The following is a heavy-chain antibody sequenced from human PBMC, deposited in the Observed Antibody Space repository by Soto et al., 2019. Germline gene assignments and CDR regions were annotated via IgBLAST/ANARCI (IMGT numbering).Heavy chain of an antibody. V-gene: IGHV3-21*01. D-gene: IGHD3-9*01. CDR3: ARSMYYDILTGYYVGFGNLEPYYFDY. CDR1: GFTFSSYS. CDR2: ISSSSSYI. Sequence: PGGSLRLSCAASGFTFSSYSMNWVRQAPGKGLEWVSSISSSSSYIYYADSVKGRFTISRDNAKNSLYLQMNSLRAEDTAVYYCARSMYYDILTGYYVGFGNLEPYYFDYWGQGTLVTVSS. J-gene: IGHJ4*02.